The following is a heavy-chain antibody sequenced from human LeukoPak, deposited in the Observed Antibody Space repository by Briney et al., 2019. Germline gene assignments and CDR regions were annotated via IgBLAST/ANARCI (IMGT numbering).Heavy chain of an antibody. D-gene: IGHD6-13*01. Sequence: PSETLSLTCAVYGGSFSGYYWSWNRQPPGKGLEWIGEINHSGSTNYNPSLKSRVTISVDTSKNQFSLKLSSVTAADTAVYYCASIAAAVYAFDIWGQGTMVTVSS. CDR1: GGSFSGYY. CDR3: ASIAAAVYAFDI. CDR2: INHSGST. J-gene: IGHJ3*02. V-gene: IGHV4-34*01.